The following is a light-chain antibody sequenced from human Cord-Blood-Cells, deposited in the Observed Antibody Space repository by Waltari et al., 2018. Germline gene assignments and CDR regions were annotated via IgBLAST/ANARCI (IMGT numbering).Light chain of an antibody. Sequence: EIGMTQSPAPLSVSPGARATLSCRASQSVSSNLAWYQQKPGQAPRLLIYGASTRATGIPARFSGSGSGTEFTLTISSLQSEDFAVYYCQQYNNWPLTFGGGTKVEIK. J-gene: IGKJ4*01. CDR3: QQYNNWPLT. CDR1: QSVSSN. CDR2: GAS. V-gene: IGKV3-15*01.